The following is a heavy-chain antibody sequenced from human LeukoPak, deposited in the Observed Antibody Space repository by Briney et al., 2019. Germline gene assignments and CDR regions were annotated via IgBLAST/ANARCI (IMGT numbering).Heavy chain of an antibody. J-gene: IGHJ4*02. D-gene: IGHD1-26*01. V-gene: IGHV3-9*01. CDR2: ISWNSGSI. CDR3: AKKAQYNGNYPLDY. Sequence: GESLRLSCAASGFTFDDYAMHWVRQAPGKGLEWVSGISWNSGSIGYADSVKGRFTISRDNAKNSLYLQMNSLRAEDTALYFCAKKAQYNGNYPLDYWGQGTLVTVSS. CDR1: GFTFDDYA.